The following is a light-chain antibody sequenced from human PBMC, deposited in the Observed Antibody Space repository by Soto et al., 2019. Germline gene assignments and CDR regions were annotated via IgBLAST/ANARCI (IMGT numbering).Light chain of an antibody. CDR3: QQYNSYSWT. J-gene: IGKJ1*01. CDR2: KAS. CDR1: QSISSW. Sequence: DTQRTKSPSTLSSSVGDRVTITCRASQSISSWLAWYQQKPGKAPKLLIYKASSLESGVPSRFSGSGSGTEFTLTISSLQPDDFATYYCQQYNSYSWTFGQGTKV. V-gene: IGKV1-5*03.